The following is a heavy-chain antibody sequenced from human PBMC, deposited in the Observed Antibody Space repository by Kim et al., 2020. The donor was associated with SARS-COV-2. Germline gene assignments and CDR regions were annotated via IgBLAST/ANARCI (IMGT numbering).Heavy chain of an antibody. V-gene: IGHV4-34*01. D-gene: IGHD6-13*01. J-gene: IGHJ3*02. CDR2: INHSGST. Sequence: SETLSLTCAVYGESFSGYYWIWVRQPPGKGLQWIGEINHSGSTNYNPSLKSRINMLVDTSKNQFSLKMSSVTAADTAVYYCARVFGGQQLDAFDIWDQG. CDR3: ARVFGGQQLDAFDI. CDR1: GESFSGYY.